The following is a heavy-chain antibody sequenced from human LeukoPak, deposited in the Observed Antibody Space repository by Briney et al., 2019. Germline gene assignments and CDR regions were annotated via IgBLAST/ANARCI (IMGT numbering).Heavy chain of an antibody. Sequence: GGSLRLSCAASGFTLSSYGMHWVRQAPGKGLEWVAVISYDGSNKYYADSVKGRFTISRDNSKNTLYLQMNSLRAEDTAVYYCARDRHNGWIDYWGQGTLVTVSS. CDR3: ARDRHNGWIDY. CDR1: GFTLSSYG. CDR2: ISYDGSNK. V-gene: IGHV3-30*03. D-gene: IGHD6-19*01. J-gene: IGHJ4*02.